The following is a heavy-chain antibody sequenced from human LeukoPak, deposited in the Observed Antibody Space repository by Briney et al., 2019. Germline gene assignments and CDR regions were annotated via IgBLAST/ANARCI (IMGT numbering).Heavy chain of an antibody. V-gene: IGHV1-18*01. CDR2: ISAYNGNT. D-gene: IGHD3-22*01. CDR3: ARDGGYDSSGYYYEPYDY. Sequence: EAPVKVSCKASGYTFTSYGISWVRQAPGQGLEWMGWISAYNGNTNYAQKLQGRGTMTTDTSTSTAYMELRSLRPDATAVYYCARDGGYDSSGYYYEPYDYWGQGTPVTVSS. J-gene: IGHJ4*02. CDR1: GYTFTSYG.